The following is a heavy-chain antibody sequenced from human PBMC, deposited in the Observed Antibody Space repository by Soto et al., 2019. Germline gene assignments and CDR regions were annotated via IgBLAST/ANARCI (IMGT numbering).Heavy chain of an antibody. Sequence: QLQLQESGSGLVKPSETLSLTCTVSGGSISGSSYWGWIRQPPGKGLEWIGSIYSIGSTYYNPSLKSRVTISVDTSKNQFSLKLSSVTAADTAVYYCRRSSRYSTDVWGQGTTVTVSS. CDR3: RRSSRYSTDV. CDR1: GGSISGSSY. J-gene: IGHJ6*02. CDR2: IYSIGST. V-gene: IGHV4-39*01. D-gene: IGHD6-13*01.